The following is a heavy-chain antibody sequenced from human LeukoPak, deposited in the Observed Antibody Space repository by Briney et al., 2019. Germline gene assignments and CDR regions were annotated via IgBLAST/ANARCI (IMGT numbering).Heavy chain of an antibody. Sequence: GGSLRLSCAASGFAFSDYWMSWVRQAPGKGLEWVANIKQDGSDKNYADSVKGRFTILRDNAKNSLYLQMNSLRAEDTAVYYCASPFRYQLLVPYWGQGTLVTVSS. CDR2: IKQDGSDK. D-gene: IGHD6-13*01. CDR3: ASPFRYQLLVPY. CDR1: GFAFSDYW. J-gene: IGHJ4*02. V-gene: IGHV3-7*03.